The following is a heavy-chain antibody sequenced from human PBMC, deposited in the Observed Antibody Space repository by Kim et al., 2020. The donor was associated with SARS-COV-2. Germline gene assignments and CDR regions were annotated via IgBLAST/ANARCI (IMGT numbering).Heavy chain of an antibody. CDR3: AKSLVVTASRHYYYYYGKDV. Sequence: GGSLRLSCAASGFTFSPYAMNWLRQAPGKGLEWVSGISGSGGTTYYADSVKGRFTISRDNSKSTLKLQMNSLRAEDTAIYYCAKSLVVTASRHYYYYYGKDVWGQGTTITISS. J-gene: IGHJ6*02. CDR2: ISGSGGTT. V-gene: IGHV3-23*01. CDR1: GFTFSPYA. D-gene: IGHD2-21*02.